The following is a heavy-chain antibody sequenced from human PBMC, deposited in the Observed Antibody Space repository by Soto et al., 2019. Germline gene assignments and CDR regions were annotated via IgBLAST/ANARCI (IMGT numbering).Heavy chain of an antibody. D-gene: IGHD3-9*01. V-gene: IGHV3-15*07. CDR3: TTLTLKYYYGMDV. CDR2: IKSKTDGGTT. J-gene: IGHJ6*02. Sequence: EVQLVESGGGLVKPGGSLRLSCAASGFTFSNAWMNWVRQAPGKGLEWVGRIKSKTDGGTTDYAAPVKGRFTISRDDSNNTLYLQMNSLKTEDTAVYYCTTLTLKYYYGMDVWGQGTTVTVSS. CDR1: GFTFSNAW.